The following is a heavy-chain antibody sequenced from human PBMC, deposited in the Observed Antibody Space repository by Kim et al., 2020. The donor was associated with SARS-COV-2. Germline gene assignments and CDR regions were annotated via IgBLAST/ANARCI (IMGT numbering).Heavy chain of an antibody. V-gene: IGHV1-2*02. CDR3: ARSDPAMVKD. CDR2: GT. D-gene: IGHD5-18*01. Sequence: GTNYAQKCQGRVTMTSDTSISTAYMELSTLRSDDTAVYYCARSDPAMVKDWGQGTLVTVSS. J-gene: IGHJ4*02.